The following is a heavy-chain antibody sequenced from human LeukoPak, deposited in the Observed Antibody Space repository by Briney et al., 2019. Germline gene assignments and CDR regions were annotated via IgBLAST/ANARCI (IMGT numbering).Heavy chain of an antibody. CDR2: INHSGST. D-gene: IGHD3-22*01. J-gene: IGHJ4*02. V-gene: IGHV4-34*01. Sequence: SETLPLTCAVYGGSFSGYYWSWIRQPPEKGLEWIGEINHSGSTNYNPSLKSRVTISVDTSKNQFSLKLSSVTAADTAVYYCARGLRYYDSSGSYYFDYWGQGTLVTVSS. CDR3: ARGLRYYDSSGSYYFDY. CDR1: GGSFSGYY.